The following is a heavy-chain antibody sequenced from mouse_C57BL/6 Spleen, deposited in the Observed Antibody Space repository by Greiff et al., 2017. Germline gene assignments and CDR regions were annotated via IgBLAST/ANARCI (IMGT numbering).Heavy chain of an antibody. CDR2: INPNNGGT. J-gene: IGHJ4*01. CDR3: ARSNGSSFYAMYY. V-gene: IGHV1-53*01. Sequence: QVQLQQPGTELVKPGASVKLSCKASGYTFTGYWMHWVKQRPGQGLEWIGNINPNNGGTNYNEKFKSKATPTVDKSSSTAYLQLSSLTSEDSAVYYCARSNGSSFYAMYYWGQGTSVTVSS. D-gene: IGHD1-1*01. CDR1: GYTFTGYW.